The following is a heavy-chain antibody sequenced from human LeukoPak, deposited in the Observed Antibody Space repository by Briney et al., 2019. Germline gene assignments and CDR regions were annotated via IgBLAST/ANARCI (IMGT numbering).Heavy chain of an antibody. D-gene: IGHD6-13*01. V-gene: IGHV4-61*01. CDR2: INHSGST. CDR3: ARGRGIAAAGSFDY. J-gene: IGHJ4*02. Sequence: PSETLSLTCTVSGGSVSSGSYYWSWIRQPPGKGLEWIGEINHSGSTNYNPSLKSRVTISVDTSKNQFSLKLSSVTAADTAVYYCARGRGIAAAGSFDYWGQGTLVTVSS. CDR1: GGSVSSGSYY.